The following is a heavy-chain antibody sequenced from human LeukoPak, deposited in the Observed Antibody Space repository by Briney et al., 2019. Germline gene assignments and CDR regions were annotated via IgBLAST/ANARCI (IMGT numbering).Heavy chain of an antibody. CDR3: AKDIGAGSSGYYDYFDY. V-gene: IGHV3-7*03. CDR1: GFTFSSYW. D-gene: IGHD3-22*01. CDR2: IKQDGSEK. Sequence: PGGSLRLSCAASGFTFSSYWMSWVRQAPGKGLEWVANIKQDGSEKYYVDPVKGRFTISRDNAKNSLYLQMNSLRAEDTALYYCAKDIGAGSSGYYDYFDYWGQGTLVTVSS. J-gene: IGHJ4*02.